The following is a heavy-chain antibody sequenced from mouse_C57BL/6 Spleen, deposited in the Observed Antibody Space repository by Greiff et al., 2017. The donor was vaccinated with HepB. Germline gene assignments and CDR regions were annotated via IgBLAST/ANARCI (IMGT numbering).Heavy chain of an antibody. Sequence: EVKLVESGPGLVKPSQSLSLTCSVTGYSITSGYYWNWIRQFPGNKLEWMGYISYDGSNNYNPSLKNRISITRDTSKNQFFLKLNSVTTEDTATYYCARIYDYDGGEFDYWGQGTTLTVSS. J-gene: IGHJ2*01. CDR1: GYSITSGYY. V-gene: IGHV3-6*01. CDR3: ARIYDYDGGEFDY. D-gene: IGHD2-4*01. CDR2: ISYDGSN.